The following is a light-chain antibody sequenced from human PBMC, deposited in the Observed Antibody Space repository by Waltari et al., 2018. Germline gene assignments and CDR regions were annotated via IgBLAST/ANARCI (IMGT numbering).Light chain of an antibody. J-gene: IGLJ2*01. CDR2: DFI. CDR1: SSDVGGYNY. Sequence: QSALTQPASVSGSPGQSITISCTGTSSDVGGYNYVSWYQQHPGKAPNLMIYDFINPPSWFSNRFSGSKSGNTASLTISGLQAEDEADYYCSSYTSSGTGVLFGGGTKLSVL. CDR3: SSYTSSGTGVL. V-gene: IGLV2-14*03.